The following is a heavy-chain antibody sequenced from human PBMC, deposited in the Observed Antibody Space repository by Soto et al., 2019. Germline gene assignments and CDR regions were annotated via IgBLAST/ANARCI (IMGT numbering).Heavy chain of an antibody. V-gene: IGHV1-2*04. CDR2: INPNSGGT. CDR3: ARVGGGYCSGGSCSHDAFDI. J-gene: IGHJ3*02. D-gene: IGHD2-15*01. CDR1: GYTFTGYY. Sequence: ASVKVSCKASGYTFTGYYMHWVRRAPGQGLEWMGWINPNSGGTNYAQKFQGWVTMTRDTSISTAYMELSRLRSDDTAVYYCARVGGGYCSGGSCSHDAFDIWGQGTMVTVSS.